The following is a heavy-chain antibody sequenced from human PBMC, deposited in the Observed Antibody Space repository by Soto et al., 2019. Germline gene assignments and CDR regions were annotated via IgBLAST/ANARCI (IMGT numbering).Heavy chain of an antibody. CDR2: ISHDGNK. J-gene: IGHJ1*01. V-gene: IGHV3-30-3*01. CDR1: GFTFSGYV. D-gene: IGHD3-22*01. CDR3: AREDESSGYAGTFQH. Sequence: QVHLVESGGDVVQPGRSLRLSCVASGFTFSGYVFHWVRQTPGKGLEWVGLISHDGNKHYADSVKDRFTISRDNSKNELNLEMNSLRVEDTALYYCAREDESSGYAGTFQHWGQGTLVTVSP.